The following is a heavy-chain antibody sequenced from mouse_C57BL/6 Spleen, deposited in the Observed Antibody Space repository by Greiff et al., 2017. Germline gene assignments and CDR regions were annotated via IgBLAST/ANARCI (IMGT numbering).Heavy chain of an antibody. Sequence: VKLVESGPGLVQPSQSLSITCTVSGFSLTSYGVHWVRQSPGKGLEWLGVIWSGGSTDSNAAFISRLSISKDNSKSQVFFKMNSLQADDTAIYXCASQLTGSKDYWGQGTSVTVSS. V-gene: IGHV2-2*01. CDR2: IWSGGST. J-gene: IGHJ4*01. CDR1: GFSLTSYG. D-gene: IGHD4-1*01. CDR3: ASQLTGSKDY.